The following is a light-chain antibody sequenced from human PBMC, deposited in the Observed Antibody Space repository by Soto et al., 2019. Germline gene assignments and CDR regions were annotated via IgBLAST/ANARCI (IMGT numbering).Light chain of an antibody. CDR2: GNS. J-gene: IGLJ3*02. V-gene: IGLV1-40*01. Sequence: QSVLTQPPSVSGAPGQRVTISCTGSSSNIGAGYDVHWYQQLPGTAPKLLIYGNSNRPSGVPDRFSGSKSGTSASLAITGLQAKDEADYYCQSYDSSLSGWVFGGGTKLT. CDR1: SSNIGAGYD. CDR3: QSYDSSLSGWV.